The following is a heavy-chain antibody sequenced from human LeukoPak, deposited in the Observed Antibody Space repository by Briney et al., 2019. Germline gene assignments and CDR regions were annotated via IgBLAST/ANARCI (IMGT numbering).Heavy chain of an antibody. CDR1: GYRFTSYW. J-gene: IGHJ4*02. CDR2: IYPGDSDT. CDR3: ARHTDYYGSGSPIDY. V-gene: IGHV5-51*01. Sequence: GESLKISCKGSGYRFTSYWIGWVRQMPGKGLEWMGIIYPGDSDTRYSPSFQGQVTISADRSISTAYLQWSSLKTSDTAMYYCARHTDYYGSGSPIDYWGQGTLVTVSS. D-gene: IGHD3-10*01.